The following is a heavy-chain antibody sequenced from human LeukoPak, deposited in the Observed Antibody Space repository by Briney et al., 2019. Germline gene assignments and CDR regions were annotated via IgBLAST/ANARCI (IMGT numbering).Heavy chain of an antibody. D-gene: IGHD4-17*01. Sequence: SETLSLTCTVSGGSVSSNNYYWTWLRQPPGMGLQWIGTVFYSGTAYYNPSLKSRATTSVDTSKNQFSLKLSSVTVADMAVYYCARLARSTRDYSWHFDLRGRGTLVTVSS. CDR1: GGSVSSNNYY. J-gene: IGHJ2*01. CDR2: VFYSGTA. CDR3: ARLARSTRDYSWHFDL. V-gene: IGHV4-39*01.